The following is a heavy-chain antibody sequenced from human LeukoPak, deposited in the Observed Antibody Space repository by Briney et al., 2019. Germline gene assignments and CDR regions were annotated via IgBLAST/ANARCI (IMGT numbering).Heavy chain of an antibody. V-gene: IGHV3-11*04. CDR1: GFTFSDYS. Sequence: GGSLSLSCAASGFTFSDYSMTWIRQAPGKGLEWVSHISISGSIIYYADSVKGRFTISRDNAKNSLYLRINSLRAEDTAVYYCARGRGYSNYPDYWGQGTLVTVSS. CDR2: ISISGSII. D-gene: IGHD4-11*01. CDR3: ARGRGYSNYPDY. J-gene: IGHJ4*02.